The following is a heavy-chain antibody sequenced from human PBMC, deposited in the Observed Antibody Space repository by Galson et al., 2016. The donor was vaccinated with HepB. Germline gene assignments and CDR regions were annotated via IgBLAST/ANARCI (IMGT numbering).Heavy chain of an antibody. CDR2: IRSSGTTK. Sequence: SLRLSCAASGFTFSSYEMNWVRQAPGQGLEWVSYIRSSGTTKYYADSVKGRFTISRDNAKNSLYLQMNSLRAEDTAVYYCTREGAFDIWGQGTMVTVSS. CDR1: GFTFSSYE. V-gene: IGHV3-48*03. J-gene: IGHJ3*02. CDR3: TREGAFDI.